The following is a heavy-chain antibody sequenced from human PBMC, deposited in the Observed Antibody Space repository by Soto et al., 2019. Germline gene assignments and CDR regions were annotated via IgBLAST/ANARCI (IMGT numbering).Heavy chain of an antibody. V-gene: IGHV3-23*01. D-gene: IGHD6-13*01. J-gene: IGHJ4*02. CDR1: GFIFRNYG. CDR2: ISGSGSVT. Sequence: EVQLLVSGGGLVKPGGSLRLSCAASGFIFRNYGLSWVRQDPGKGLEWVSDISGSGSVTNYADSVKGRFTISRDNSNNTLSLQMDSLRAEDTAVYYCAKGGVAAARGYFDHWGQGTRVTVSS. CDR3: AKGGVAAARGYFDH.